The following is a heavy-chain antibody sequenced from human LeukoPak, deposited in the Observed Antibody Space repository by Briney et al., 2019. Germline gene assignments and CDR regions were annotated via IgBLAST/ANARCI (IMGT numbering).Heavy chain of an antibody. CDR2: ISYSGST. CDR3: ARGKNGLYYYYYGMDV. D-gene: IGHD4-17*01. Sequence: SETLSLTCGVSGYSISSSDSWGWIRQPPGKGLEWIGYISYSGSTNYNPSLKSRVTISVDTSKNQFSLKLSSVTAADTAVYYCARGKNGLYYYYYGMDVWGQGTTVTVSS. V-gene: IGHV4-28*03. J-gene: IGHJ6*02. CDR1: GYSISSSDS.